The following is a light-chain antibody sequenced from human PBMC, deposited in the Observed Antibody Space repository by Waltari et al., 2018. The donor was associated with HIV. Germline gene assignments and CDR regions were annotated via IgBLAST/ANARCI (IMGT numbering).Light chain of an antibody. CDR3: VLYMGSGSCM. CDR2: STN. V-gene: IGLV8-61*01. CDR1: SGSVSTSYY. Sequence: QTVVTQEPSFSVSPGGTVPLTCGLSSGSVSTSYYPSWYQQTPGQAPRTLTYSTNTRSSWVPDRFSGSILGNKAALTITGAQADDESDYYCVLYMGSGSCMFGGGTKLTVL. J-gene: IGLJ3*02.